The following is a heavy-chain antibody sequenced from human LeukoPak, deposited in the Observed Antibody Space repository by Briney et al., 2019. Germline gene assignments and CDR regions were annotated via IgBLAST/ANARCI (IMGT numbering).Heavy chain of an antibody. CDR2: INPNSGGT. CDR1: GYTFTGYY. V-gene: IGHV1-2*02. CDR3: ARAKYSTIPYYYYYMDV. D-gene: IGHD2-15*01. Sequence: GASVKLSCKASGYTFTGYYMHWVRQAPGQGLEWMSCINPNSGGTNYAQKFQGRVTMTRDTSISTAYMELSRLRSDDKAVYYCARAKYSTIPYYYYYMDVWGKGTTVTVSS. J-gene: IGHJ6*03.